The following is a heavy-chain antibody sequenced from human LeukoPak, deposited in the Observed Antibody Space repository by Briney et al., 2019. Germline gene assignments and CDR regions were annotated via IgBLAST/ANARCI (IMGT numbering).Heavy chain of an antibody. Sequence: ASVKVSCKASGYSPTNYGISWVRQAPGQGLEWMGWIHIYRGSTNYAQKFQGRVTMTTDTSTSTVYMEVRGLRSDDTAMYYCARDVGITVADSFDPWGQGTLVTVSS. V-gene: IGHV1-18*01. J-gene: IGHJ5*02. CDR2: IHIYRGST. CDR3: ARDVGITVADSFDP. D-gene: IGHD6-13*01. CDR1: GYSPTNYG.